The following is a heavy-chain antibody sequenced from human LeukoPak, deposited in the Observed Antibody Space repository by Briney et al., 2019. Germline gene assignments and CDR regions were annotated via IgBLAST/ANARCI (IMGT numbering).Heavy chain of an antibody. D-gene: IGHD6-13*01. CDR2: ISSSGSTI. J-gene: IGHJ4*02. CDR3: AREEDYSSSWYDY. CDR1: GFTFSDYY. Sequence: GGSLRLSCAASGFTFSDYYMSWIRQAPGKGLEWVSYISSSGSTIYYADSVKGRFTISRDNAKNSLYLQMNSLRAEDTAVYYCAREEDYSSSWYDYWGQGTLVTVSS. V-gene: IGHV3-11*01.